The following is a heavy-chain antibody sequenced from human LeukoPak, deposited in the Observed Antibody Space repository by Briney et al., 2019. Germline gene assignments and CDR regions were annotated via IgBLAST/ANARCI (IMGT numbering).Heavy chain of an antibody. CDR1: GFTFSSYS. CDR3: ARSRRTYCSGGSCYSDY. CDR2: ISSSSSYI. V-gene: IGHV3-21*01. Sequence: GGSLRLSCAASGFTFSSYSMNWVRQAPGKGLEWVSSISSSSSYIYHADSVKGRFTISRDNAKNSLYLQMNSLRAEDTAVYYCARSRRTYCSGGSCYSDYWGQGTLVTVSS. D-gene: IGHD2-15*01. J-gene: IGHJ4*02.